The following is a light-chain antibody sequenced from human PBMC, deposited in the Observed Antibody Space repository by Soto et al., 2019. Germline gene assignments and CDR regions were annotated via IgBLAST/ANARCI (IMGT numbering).Light chain of an antibody. V-gene: IGLV2-14*01. CDR1: GSDVGSYKY. CDR3: SSYTSSSTHV. J-gene: IGLJ1*01. CDR2: EVS. Sequence: QSALTQPASVSGSPGQSITISCTGTGSDVGSYKYVSWYQQHPGKAPKLIIFEVSNRPSGVSDRFSGSKSGNTASLTISGLQAEDEADYYCSSYTSSSTHVFGTGTKLTVL.